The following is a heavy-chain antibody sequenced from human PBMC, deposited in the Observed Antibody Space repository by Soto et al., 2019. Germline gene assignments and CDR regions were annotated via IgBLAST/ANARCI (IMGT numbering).Heavy chain of an antibody. CDR3: ARRQSSSWYGL. CDR2: IYYSGST. Sequence: SETLSLTCTVSGGSISSSSYYWGWIHQPPGKGLEWIGSIYYSGSTYYNPSLKSRVTISVDTSKNQFSLKLSSVTAADTAVYYCARRQSSSWYGLWGQGTLVTVSS. CDR1: GGSISSSSYY. V-gene: IGHV4-39*01. D-gene: IGHD6-13*01. J-gene: IGHJ4*02.